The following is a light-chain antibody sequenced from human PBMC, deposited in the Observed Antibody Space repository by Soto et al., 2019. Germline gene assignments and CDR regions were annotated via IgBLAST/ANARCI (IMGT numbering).Light chain of an antibody. CDR2: VVS. J-gene: IGLJ1*01. Sequence: QSVMTQPASVTGIPGQSITISCTGTSSDVGGYNFVSWYPKYPGKAPKLMIYVVSDRPSGVTNRFSGSKSGNTASLTISGLQAEDEADYYCSSDTRSDIFCFGTGTKVTV. CDR1: SSDVGGYNF. CDR3: SSDTRSDIFC. V-gene: IGLV2-14*01.